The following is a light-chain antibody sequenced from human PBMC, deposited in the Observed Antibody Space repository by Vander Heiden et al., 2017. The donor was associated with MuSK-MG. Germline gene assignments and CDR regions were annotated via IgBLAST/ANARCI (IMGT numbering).Light chain of an antibody. CDR3: QQYDNLPQT. Sequence: MVMTQSPATLSVSPGEGATLSCRASQSVSNNLAWYQQKPGQAPRLLIYGASTRATDIPARFSGSGSGTEFTLTISSLQSEDFAVYSCQQYDNLPQTFGQGTKVEIK. J-gene: IGKJ1*01. CDR1: QSVSNN. CDR2: GAS. V-gene: IGKV3-15*01.